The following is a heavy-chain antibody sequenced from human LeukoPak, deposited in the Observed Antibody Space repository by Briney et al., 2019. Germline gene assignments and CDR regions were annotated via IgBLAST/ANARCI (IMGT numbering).Heavy chain of an antibody. V-gene: IGHV1-18*01. D-gene: IGHD3-10*01. CDR3: AREMHYGFGEGLGAFDI. CDR2: ISAYNGNT. Sequence: GSVKVSCKASGYTFTSYGIRWVRQAPGQGLEWMGWISAYNGNTNYAQKLQGRVTMTTDTSTSTAYMELRSLRSDDTAVYYCAREMHYGFGEGLGAFDIWGQGTMVTVSS. J-gene: IGHJ3*02. CDR1: GYTFTSYG.